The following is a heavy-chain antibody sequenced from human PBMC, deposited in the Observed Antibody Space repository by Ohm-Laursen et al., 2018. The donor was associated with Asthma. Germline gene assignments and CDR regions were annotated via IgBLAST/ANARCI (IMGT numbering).Heavy chain of an antibody. Sequence: SLGLSCSASGFTFSSYAMSWVRQAPGKGLEWVSAISGSGGSTYYADSVKGRFTISRDNSKNTLYLQMNGLRAEDTAVYYCAKDLSAGDSSGYYRILLDYWGQGTLVTVSS. CDR1: GFTFSSYA. J-gene: IGHJ4*02. CDR3: AKDLSAGDSSGYYRILLDY. V-gene: IGHV3-23*01. D-gene: IGHD3-22*01. CDR2: ISGSGGST.